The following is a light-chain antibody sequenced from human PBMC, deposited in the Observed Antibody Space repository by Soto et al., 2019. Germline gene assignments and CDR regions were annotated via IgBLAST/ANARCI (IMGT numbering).Light chain of an antibody. CDR1: QSVSSN. V-gene: IGKV3-15*01. CDR2: GAS. Sequence: EIVLTQSPGTLSLSPGERATVSCRASQSVSSNLAWYQQKPGQAPRLLIYGASTRATGIPARFSGSGSGTEFTLTISSLQSEDFAVYYCQQYNNWPLWTFGQGTKVDIK. CDR3: QQYNNWPLWT. J-gene: IGKJ1*01.